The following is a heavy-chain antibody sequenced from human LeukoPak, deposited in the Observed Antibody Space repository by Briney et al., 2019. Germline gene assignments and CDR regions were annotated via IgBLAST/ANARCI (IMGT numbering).Heavy chain of an antibody. V-gene: IGHV3-48*03. CDR3: ARSVGTPVPDFFDD. D-gene: IGHD1-26*01. CDR1: GLTFSSYE. J-gene: IGHJ4*02. Sequence: PGGSLRLSCAASGLTFSSYEMNWVRQAPGKGLEWVSYISSSVRTIYYADSVKGRFTISRDNAKNSLYLQMDSLRADDTALYFCARSVGTPVPDFFDDWGQGTLVTVSS. CDR2: ISSSVRTI.